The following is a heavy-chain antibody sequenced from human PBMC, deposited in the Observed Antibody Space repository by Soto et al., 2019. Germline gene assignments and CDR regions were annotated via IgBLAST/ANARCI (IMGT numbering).Heavy chain of an antibody. J-gene: IGHJ5*02. Sequence: QVQLVQSGAEVKKPGSSVRVACKTSGDIFNRYTISWVRQAPGLGLEWMGRNIPVVGGPNYAEKFRGRVTITADKATTSVYLEVRSLRSDDTATYYCARAEGGGGSWYAAWGQGTLVTVSS. V-gene: IGHV1-69*02. D-gene: IGHD2-21*01. CDR2: NIPVVGGP. CDR3: ARAEGGGGSWYAA. CDR1: GDIFNRYT.